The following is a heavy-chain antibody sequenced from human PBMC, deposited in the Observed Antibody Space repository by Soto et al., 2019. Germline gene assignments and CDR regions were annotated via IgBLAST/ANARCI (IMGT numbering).Heavy chain of an antibody. V-gene: IGHV4-34*01. J-gene: IGHJ4*02. D-gene: IGHD1-1*01. Sequence: SETLSLTCAVYGGSFSGYYWSWIRQPPGKGLEWIGEINHSGSTNYNPSLKSRVTISVDTSKNQFSLKLSSVTAADTAVYYCARGHWRGLYWGQGTLVTVSS. CDR3: ARGHWRGLY. CDR1: GGSFSGYY. CDR2: INHSGST.